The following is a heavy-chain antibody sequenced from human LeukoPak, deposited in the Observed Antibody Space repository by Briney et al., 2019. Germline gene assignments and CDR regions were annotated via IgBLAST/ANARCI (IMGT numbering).Heavy chain of an antibody. Sequence: SETLSLTCTVSGDSISSRSYYWGWIRQPPGKGLEWIGNIYYSGSTFYNPSLKSRVTISVDTSKNQFSLKLSSVTAADTAVYYCARRGSSWYLVSFDYWGQGTLVTVSS. D-gene: IGHD6-13*01. J-gene: IGHJ4*02. CDR2: IYYSGST. CDR3: ARRGSSWYLVSFDY. V-gene: IGHV4-39*01. CDR1: GDSISSRSYY.